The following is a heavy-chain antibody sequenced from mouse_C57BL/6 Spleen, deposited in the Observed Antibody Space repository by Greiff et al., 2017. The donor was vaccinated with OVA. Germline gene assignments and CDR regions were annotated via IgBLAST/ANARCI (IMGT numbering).Heavy chain of an antibody. CDR3: AREGWTKNY. D-gene: IGHD1-3*01. Sequence: QVQLQQPGAELVMPGASVKLSCKASGYTFTSYWMHWVKQRPGQGLEWIGEIDPSDSYTNYNQKFKGKSTLTVDKSSSTAYMQLSSLTSEDSAVYYCAREGWTKNYWGQGTTLTVSS. CDR2: IDPSDSYT. J-gene: IGHJ2*01. V-gene: IGHV1-69*01. CDR1: GYTFTSYW.